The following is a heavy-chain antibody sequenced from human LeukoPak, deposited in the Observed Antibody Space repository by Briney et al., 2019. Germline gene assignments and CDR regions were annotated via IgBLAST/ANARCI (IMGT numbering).Heavy chain of an antibody. V-gene: IGHV3-23*01. D-gene: IGHD2-15*01. Sequence: GGSLRLSCPASGFTFSSYGMSWVRQAPGKGREWVSAISGSGGSTYYADSVKGRFTISRDNSKNTLYLQMNSLRAEDTAVYYCAKDRVVVVVAATLSNGWFDPWGQGTLVTVSS. CDR2: ISGSGGST. CDR3: AKDRVVVVVAATLSNGWFDP. CDR1: GFTFSSYG. J-gene: IGHJ5*02.